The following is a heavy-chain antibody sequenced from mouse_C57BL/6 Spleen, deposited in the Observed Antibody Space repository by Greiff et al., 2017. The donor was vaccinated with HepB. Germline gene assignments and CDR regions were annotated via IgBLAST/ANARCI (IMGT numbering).Heavy chain of an antibody. CDR3: ASLITTGSSPGAMDY. J-gene: IGHJ4*01. V-gene: IGHV5-6*01. D-gene: IGHD1-2*01. CDR2: ISSGGSYT. CDR1: GFTFSSYG. Sequence: EVHLVESGGDLVKPGGSLKLSCAASGFTFSSYGMSWVRQTPDKRLEWVATISSGGSYTYYPDSVKGRFTISRDNAKNTLYLQMSSLKSEDTAMYYCASLITTGSSPGAMDYWGQGTSVTVSS.